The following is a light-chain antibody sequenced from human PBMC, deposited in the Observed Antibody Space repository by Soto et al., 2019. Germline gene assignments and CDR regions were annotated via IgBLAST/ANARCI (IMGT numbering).Light chain of an antibody. J-gene: IGLJ1*01. Sequence: QSVLTQTSSVSGSPRQSVTISCTGNPNDDGAYNYVSWYQQHPGRPPKLMIYDVARWPSGVPDRFSGSKSGNTASLTISGLQAEDEADYFCCSYAGGYTYLFGTGTKV. CDR1: PNDDGAYNY. CDR2: DVA. CDR3: CSYAGGYTYL. V-gene: IGLV2-11*01.